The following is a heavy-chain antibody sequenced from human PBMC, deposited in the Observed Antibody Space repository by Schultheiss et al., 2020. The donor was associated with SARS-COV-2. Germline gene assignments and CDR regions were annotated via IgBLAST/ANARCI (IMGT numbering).Heavy chain of an antibody. V-gene: IGHV1-69*06. CDR1: GGTFSSYA. D-gene: IGHD5-18*01. Sequence: KISCKASGGTFSSYAISWVRQAPGQGLEWMGGIIPIFGTANYAQKFQGRVTITADKSTSTAYMELSSLRSEDTAVYYCARVGIQLSLYYFDYWGQGTLVTVSS. J-gene: IGHJ4*02. CDR2: IIPIFGTA. CDR3: ARVGIQLSLYYFDY.